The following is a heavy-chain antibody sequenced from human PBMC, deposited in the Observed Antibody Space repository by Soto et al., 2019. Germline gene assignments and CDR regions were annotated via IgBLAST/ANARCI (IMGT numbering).Heavy chain of an antibody. CDR1: GYTFTSYG. J-gene: IGHJ4*02. D-gene: IGHD3-22*01. V-gene: IGHV1-18*04. CDR2: ISAYNGNT. CDR3: ARDWGLVVVTPFDY. Sequence: GASVKVSCKASGYTFTSYGISWVRQAPGQGLEWMGWISAYNGNTNYAQKLQGRVTMTTDTSTSTAYMELRSLGSDDTAVYYCARDWGLVVVTPFDYWGQGTLVTVSS.